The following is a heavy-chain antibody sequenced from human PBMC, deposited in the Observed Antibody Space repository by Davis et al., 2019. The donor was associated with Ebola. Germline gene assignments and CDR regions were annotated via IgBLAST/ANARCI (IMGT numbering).Heavy chain of an antibody. CDR2: ISAYNGNT. CDR3: ARAEYNWNYFAY. J-gene: IGHJ4*02. CDR1: GYTFTSYG. V-gene: IGHV1-18*01. D-gene: IGHD1-20*01. Sequence: ASVKVSCKASGYTFTSYGISWVRQAPGQGLEWMGWISAYNGNTNYAQKLQGRVTMTTDTSTSTAYMELRSLRADDTAVYYCARAEYNWNYFAYWGQGTLVTVSS.